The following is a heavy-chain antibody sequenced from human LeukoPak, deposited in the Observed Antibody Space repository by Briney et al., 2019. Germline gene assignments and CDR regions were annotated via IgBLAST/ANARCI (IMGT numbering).Heavy chain of an antibody. CDR2: ISGSGGST. J-gene: IGHJ4*02. Sequence: GGSLRLSCAASGITFITSAMSWFRQAPGKGLEWVSAISGSGGSTYYADSVKGRFTISRDNSKNTLHLQMNSLRVEDTAVYYCAKLLRGTVVPYYDYWGQGTLVTVSS. D-gene: IGHD3-10*01. V-gene: IGHV3-23*01. CDR3: AKLLRGTVVPYYDY. CDR1: GITFITSA.